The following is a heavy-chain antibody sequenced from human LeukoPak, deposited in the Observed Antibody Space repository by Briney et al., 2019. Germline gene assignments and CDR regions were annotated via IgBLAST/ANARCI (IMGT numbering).Heavy chain of an antibody. V-gene: IGHV1-2*02. CDR1: GYTXTGYY. CDR3: AREGSRDGYNLGYDY. J-gene: IGHJ4*02. D-gene: IGHD5-24*01. CDR2: INPNSGGT. Sequence: ASVKVSCKASGYTXTGYYMHWVRQAPGQGLGWMGWINPNSGGTNYAQKFQGRVTMTRDTSISTAYMELSRLRSDDTAVYYCAREGSRDGYNLGYDYWGQGTLVTVSS.